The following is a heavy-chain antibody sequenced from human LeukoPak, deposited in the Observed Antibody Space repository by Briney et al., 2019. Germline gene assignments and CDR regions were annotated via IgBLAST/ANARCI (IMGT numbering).Heavy chain of an antibody. CDR3: VRSLDY. CDR2: ITGSGGFT. J-gene: IGHJ4*02. V-gene: IGHV3-23*01. Sequence: PGGSLRLSCAASGFPFSTYAMNWVRQAPGKGLEWVSVITGSGGFTQYADSVKGRFTISRDNSKNTVYLQMNNLRVEDTALYYCVRSLDYWGQGTLVTVSS. CDR1: GFPFSTYA.